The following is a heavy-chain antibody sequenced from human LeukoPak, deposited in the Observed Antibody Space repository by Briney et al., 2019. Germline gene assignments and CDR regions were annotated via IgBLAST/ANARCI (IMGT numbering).Heavy chain of an antibody. CDR2: IYHSGST. J-gene: IGHJ4*02. D-gene: IGHD4-17*01. CDR3: ARVTVTTLFDH. Sequence: PSETLSLTCTVSGYSISSGYYWGWIRQPPGKGLEWIGSIYHSGSTYYNPSLKSRVTISVDTSKNQFSLKLSSVTAADTAVYYCARVTVTTLFDHWGPGTLVTVSS. V-gene: IGHV4-38-2*02. CDR1: GYSISSGYY.